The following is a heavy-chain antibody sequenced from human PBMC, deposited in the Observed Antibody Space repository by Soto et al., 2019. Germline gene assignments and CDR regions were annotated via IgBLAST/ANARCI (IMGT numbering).Heavy chain of an antibody. CDR1: GGSFSGYY. Sequence: PSETLSLTCAVYGGSFSGYYWSWIRQPPGKGLEWIGEINHSGSTNYNPSLKSRVTISVDTSKNQFSLKLSSVTAADTAVYYCARSFYSGYDYRLGWGQGTLVTVSS. CDR2: INHSGST. D-gene: IGHD5-12*01. CDR3: ARSFYSGYDYRLG. V-gene: IGHV4-34*01. J-gene: IGHJ4*02.